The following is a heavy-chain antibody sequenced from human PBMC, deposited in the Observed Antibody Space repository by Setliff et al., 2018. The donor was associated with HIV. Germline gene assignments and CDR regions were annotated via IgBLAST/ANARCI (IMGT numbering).Heavy chain of an antibody. CDR1: GFTFSDYS. V-gene: IGHV3-48*01. CDR2: VNADSDTI. D-gene: IGHD3-22*01. CDR3: AREIVTLYTGGHYLYGIDV. J-gene: IGHJ6*02. Sequence: GGSLRLSCVASGFTFSDYSMNWVRQVPGKGLEWLSYVNADSDTIYYADSVKGRFTISRHNDEKSLFLQMNSLRAGDTAVYYCAREIVTLYTGGHYLYGIDVWGQGTAVTVSS.